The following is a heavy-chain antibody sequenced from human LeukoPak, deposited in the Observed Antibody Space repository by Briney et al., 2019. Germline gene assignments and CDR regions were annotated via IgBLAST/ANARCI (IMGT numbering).Heavy chain of an antibody. CDR1: GFTFGKYW. D-gene: IGHD3-3*01. Sequence: GGSLRLSCVASGFTFGKYWMSWVRQAPGKGLEWVANIKLDGSEKNYADSVKGRFTISRDNTKNSLYLQMNSLRAEDTAVFYCARDQYDTWSRRGNFDSWGQGTLVIVSS. CDR2: IKLDGSEK. J-gene: IGHJ4*02. CDR3: ARDQYDTWSRRGNFDS. V-gene: IGHV3-7*03.